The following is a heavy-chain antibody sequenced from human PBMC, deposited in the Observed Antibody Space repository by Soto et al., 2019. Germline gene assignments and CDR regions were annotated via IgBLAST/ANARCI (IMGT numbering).Heavy chain of an antibody. D-gene: IGHD1-26*01. CDR3: AKKGAVGATYFFDY. J-gene: IGHJ4*02. V-gene: IGHV3-23*01. CDR2: ISGGRGST. Sequence: EVQLLESGGGLVQPGGSLRLSCEASGFTFSSYAMSWVRQAPGKGLEWVSAISGGRGSTHYADSVKGRFTISRDTSKNTLYLQMNSLRAADTAVYYCAKKGAVGATYFFDYWGQGALVTVSS. CDR1: GFTFSSYA.